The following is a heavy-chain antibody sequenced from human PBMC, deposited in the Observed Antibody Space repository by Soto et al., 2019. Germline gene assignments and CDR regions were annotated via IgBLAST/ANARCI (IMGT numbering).Heavy chain of an antibody. CDR2: ISGSGGST. D-gene: IGHD6-19*01. V-gene: IGHV3-23*01. CDR3: AKASGIAVAYNWFDP. CDR1: GFTFSSYA. J-gene: IGHJ5*02. Sequence: GSLRLSCAASGFTFSSYAMSWVRQAPGKGLEWVSAISGSGGSTYYADSVKGRFTISRDNSKNTLYLQMNSLRAEDTAVYYCAKASGIAVAYNWFDPWGQGTLVTVSS.